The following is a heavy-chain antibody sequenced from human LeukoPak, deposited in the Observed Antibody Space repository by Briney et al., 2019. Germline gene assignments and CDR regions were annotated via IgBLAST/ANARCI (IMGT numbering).Heavy chain of an antibody. CDR2: ISSSSSYI. V-gene: IGHV3-21*01. CDR1: GLTFKRNS. CDR3: ARDIVLTVAGTGDDY. Sequence: GGSLRLSCAASGLTFKRNSMNGVSQAPGKGLERVSSISSSSSYIYYADSVKGRFTISRDNAKNSLYLQMNSLRAEDTAVYYCARDIVLTVAGTGDDYWGQGTLVTVSS. D-gene: IGHD6-19*01. J-gene: IGHJ4*02.